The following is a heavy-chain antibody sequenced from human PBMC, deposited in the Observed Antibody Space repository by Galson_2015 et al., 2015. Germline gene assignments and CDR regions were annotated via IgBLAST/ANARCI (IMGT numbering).Heavy chain of an antibody. V-gene: IGHV1-46*01. CDR3: AREATAMDAFDY. CDR1: GYTLTSYY. J-gene: IGHJ4*02. D-gene: IGHD5-18*01. Sequence: SVKVSCKASGYTLTSYYMHWVRQAPGQGLEWMGIINPSGGSTSYAQKFQGRVTMTRDTSTSTVYMELSSLRSEDTAVYYCAREATAMDAFDYWGQGTLVTVSS. CDR2: INPSGGST.